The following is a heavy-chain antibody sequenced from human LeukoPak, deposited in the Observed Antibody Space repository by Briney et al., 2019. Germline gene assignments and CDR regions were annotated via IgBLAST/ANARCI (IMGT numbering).Heavy chain of an antibody. CDR2: ISDSGGST. D-gene: IGHD3-3*01. J-gene: IGHJ6*02. CDR1: GFTFSSYA. CDR3: AKGSSGLLYDYYYGMDV. Sequence: PGASLRLSCAASGFTFSSYAMSWVRQAPGKGLEWVSAISDSGGSTYYADSVKGRFTISRDNSKNTLYLQMNSLRAEDTAVYYCAKGSSGLLYDYYYGMDVWGQGTTVTVSS. V-gene: IGHV3-23*01.